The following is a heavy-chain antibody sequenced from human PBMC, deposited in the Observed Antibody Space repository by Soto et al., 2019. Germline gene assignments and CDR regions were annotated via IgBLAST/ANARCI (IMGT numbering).Heavy chain of an antibody. Sequence: QVQLVQSGAEVKKPGASVKVSCKASGYTFTSYGISWVRQAPGQGLEWMGWISAYNGNTNYAQKLQGRVTMTTDTSTSTAYMELRSLRSYDTAVYYCGRDLRRGSSSGWYAVHNYYYGMDVWGQGTPVTVSS. CDR1: GYTFTSYG. CDR3: GRDLRRGSSSGWYAVHNYYYGMDV. J-gene: IGHJ6*02. V-gene: IGHV1-18*01. D-gene: IGHD6-19*01. CDR2: ISAYNGNT.